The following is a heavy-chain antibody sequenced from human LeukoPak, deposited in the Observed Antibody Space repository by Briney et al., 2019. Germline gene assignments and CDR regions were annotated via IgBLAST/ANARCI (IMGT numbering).Heavy chain of an antibody. CDR1: GGSISSYY. D-gene: IGHD6-19*01. CDR2: IYTSGST. Sequence: SSETLSLTCTVSGGSISSYYWSWIRQPAGKGLEWIGRIYTSGSTNYNPSLKSRVTMSVDTSKNQFSLKLSSVTAADTAVYYCARDPSKAGTDWFDPWGQGTLVTVS. CDR3: ARDPSKAGTDWFDP. V-gene: IGHV4-4*07. J-gene: IGHJ5*02.